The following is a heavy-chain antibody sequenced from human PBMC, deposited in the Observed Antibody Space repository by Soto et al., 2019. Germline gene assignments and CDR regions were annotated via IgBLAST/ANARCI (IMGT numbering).Heavy chain of an antibody. CDR1: GYTFTTHA. CDR2: INPGSGDT. CDR3: ARGQHWLTHFHY. V-gene: IGHV1-3*01. Sequence: QVSLVQSGAEVKKPGASVKISCKASGYTFTTHAMHWVRQAPGQRHEWMGGINPGSGDTRYSAKFQGRVTITRDTSATTVYMELRGLTFEDTAVYSCARGQHWLTHFHYWGQGTLVTVSS. J-gene: IGHJ4*02. D-gene: IGHD6-19*01.